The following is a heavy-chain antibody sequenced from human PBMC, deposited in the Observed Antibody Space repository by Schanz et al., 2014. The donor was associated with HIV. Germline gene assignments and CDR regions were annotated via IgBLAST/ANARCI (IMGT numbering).Heavy chain of an antibody. D-gene: IGHD2-8*01. CDR3: ANSGYCNSGICYTRGDGMDV. Sequence: EVQLVESGGGLVQPGGSLRLSCAASGFTFSSYAMSWVRQAPGKGLEWVSAISGSSITYSADSVKGRFTISRDNSKNTLFLQMNSLRAEDTAVYYCANSGYCNSGICYTRGDGMDVWGQGTTVTVSS. V-gene: IGHV3-23*04. J-gene: IGHJ6*02. CDR2: ISGSSIT. CDR1: GFTFSSYA.